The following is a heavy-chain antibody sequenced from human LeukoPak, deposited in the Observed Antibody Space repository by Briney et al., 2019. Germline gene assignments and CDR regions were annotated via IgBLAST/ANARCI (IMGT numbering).Heavy chain of an antibody. CDR2: IRSKVYGGTT. Sequence: QPGRSLRLSCTASGFTFGDYAMSWVRQAPGKGLEWVGFIRSKVYGGTTEYTASVKGRFIISRDDSKSIAYLQMNSLKTEDTAVYYCTPGLGDYWGQGTLVTVSS. V-gene: IGHV3-49*04. D-gene: IGHD1-14*01. CDR1: GFTFGDYA. J-gene: IGHJ4*02. CDR3: TPGLGDY.